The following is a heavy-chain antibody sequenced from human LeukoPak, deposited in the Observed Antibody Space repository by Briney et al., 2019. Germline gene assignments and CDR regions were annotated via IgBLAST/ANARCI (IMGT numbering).Heavy chain of an antibody. V-gene: IGHV4-39*07. CDR3: ARGGYYDSSGYSFY. CDR1: GGSISSSSYY. D-gene: IGHD3-22*01. CDR2: IYYSGST. J-gene: IGHJ4*02. Sequence: PSETLSLTCTVSGGSISSSSYYWGWIRQPPGKGLEWIGSIYYSGSTYYNPSLKSRVTISVDTSKNQFSLKLSSVTAADTAVYYCARGGYYDSSGYSFYWGQGTLVTVSS.